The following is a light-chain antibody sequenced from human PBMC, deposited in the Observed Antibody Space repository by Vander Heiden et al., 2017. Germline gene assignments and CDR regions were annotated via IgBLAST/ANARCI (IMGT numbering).Light chain of an antibody. CDR1: SLRSYY. V-gene: IGLV3-19*01. Sequence: SSELTQDPAVSVALGQTVRITCQGDSLRSYYASWYQQKPGQDPVLVIYGKNNRPSGIPDRFSGSSSGNTASLTITGAQAEDEADYYCNSRDSSGNQSVFGTGTKVTVL. CDR2: GKN. CDR3: NSRDSSGNQSV. J-gene: IGLJ1*01.